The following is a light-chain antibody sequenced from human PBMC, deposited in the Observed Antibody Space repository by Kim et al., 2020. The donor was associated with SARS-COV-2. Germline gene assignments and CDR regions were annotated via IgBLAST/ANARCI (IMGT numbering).Light chain of an antibody. CDR3: QQYDDLPGYT. J-gene: IGKJ2*01. Sequence: DIQMTQSPSSLSASVGDRVTITCQASQDISNYLNWYQQKPGKATKLLIYDASNLKTGVPSRFSGSGSGTHFTFTISSLQPEDIATYYCQQYDDLPGYTFGQGTKLEI. CDR1: QDISNY. V-gene: IGKV1-33*01. CDR2: DAS.